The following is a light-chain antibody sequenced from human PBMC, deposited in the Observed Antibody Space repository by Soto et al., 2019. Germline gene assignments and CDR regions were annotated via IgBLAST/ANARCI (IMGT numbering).Light chain of an antibody. V-gene: IGKV3-15*01. CDR2: GAS. J-gene: IGKJ3*01. CDR3: QQHVKGPST. Sequence: EKLLTQSPATLSLSPGERATLFCRASQSVSSSLAWYQQKSGQAPRLLIYGASKRATGVPVRFRGSGSGTDFTLTMSSLQAEDFGVYDCQQHVKGPSTFGPGTKVEIK. CDR1: QSVSSS.